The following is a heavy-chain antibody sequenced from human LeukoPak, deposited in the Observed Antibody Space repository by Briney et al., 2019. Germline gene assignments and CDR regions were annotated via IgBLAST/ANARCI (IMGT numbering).Heavy chain of an antibody. Sequence: SEILSLTCTVSGDSISSTSYFWGWIRQPPGKGLEWIGTIYYSGTTYYNPSLKSRVTISVDTSKNQFSLKLSSVSASDTAVYYCARHKCSGIYCPSDYWGQGTLVTVSS. V-gene: IGHV4-39*01. J-gene: IGHJ4*02. CDR2: IYYSGTT. D-gene: IGHD2-15*01. CDR1: GDSISSTSYF. CDR3: ARHKCSGIYCPSDY.